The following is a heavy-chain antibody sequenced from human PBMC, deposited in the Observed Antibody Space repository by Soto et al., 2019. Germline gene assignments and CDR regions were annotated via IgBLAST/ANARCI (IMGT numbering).Heavy chain of an antibody. CDR1: GFTFSSYS. J-gene: IGHJ6*02. V-gene: IGHV3-30-3*01. Sequence: GGSLRISCAASGFTFSSYSMHWVRQAPGKGLERVAVISYERNNKYYADNVKGRFTKSRDKSKNTLYLQMNSLRAEDTAVYYCARTPRGQWELPYYYYGMDVWGQGTTVTVSS. CDR3: ARTPRGQWELPYYYYGMDV. CDR2: ISYERNNK. D-gene: IGHD1-26*01.